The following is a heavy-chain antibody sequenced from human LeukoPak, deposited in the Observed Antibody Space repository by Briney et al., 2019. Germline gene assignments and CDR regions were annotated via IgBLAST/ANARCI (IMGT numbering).Heavy chain of an antibody. Sequence: SETLSLTCTVSGGSIGDDYWSWIRQPPGKGLEWIGYIYYSGSANYNPSLKGRITISLDTSKNQLSLKLSSVTAADTAVYYCARMVGATKSFDYWGQGTLVTVSS. V-gene: IGHV4-59*01. CDR3: ARMVGATKSFDY. D-gene: IGHD1-26*01. CDR1: GGSIGDDY. J-gene: IGHJ4*02. CDR2: IYYSGSA.